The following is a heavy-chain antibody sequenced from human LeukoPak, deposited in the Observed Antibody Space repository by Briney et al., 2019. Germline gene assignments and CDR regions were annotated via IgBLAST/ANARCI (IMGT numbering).Heavy chain of an antibody. CDR2: IYTSGST. Sequence: SQTLSLTCTVSGGSISSGSHYWSWIRQPAGKGLEWIGRIYTSGSTNYNPSLKSRVTISVDTSKDQFSLKLSSVTAADTAVYYCARDHRYCSSTSCFRRGYNWFDPWGQGTLVTVSS. J-gene: IGHJ5*02. CDR1: GGSISSGSHY. D-gene: IGHD2-2*01. V-gene: IGHV4-61*02. CDR3: ARDHRYCSSTSCFRRGYNWFDP.